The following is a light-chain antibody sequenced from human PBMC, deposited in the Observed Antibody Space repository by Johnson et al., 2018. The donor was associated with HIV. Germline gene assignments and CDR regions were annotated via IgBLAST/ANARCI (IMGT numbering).Light chain of an antibody. CDR3: GTWDNSLGAHYV. V-gene: IGLV1-51*02. CDR2: ENN. J-gene: IGLJ1*01. Sequence: QLVLTQPPSVSAAPGQKVTISCSGSSSNIGNNYVSWYQQLPGTAPKLLIYENNKRPSGIPDRFSGSKSGTSATLGITGLQTGDEADYYCGTWDNSLGAHYVFGIGTKVTVL. CDR1: SSNIGNNY.